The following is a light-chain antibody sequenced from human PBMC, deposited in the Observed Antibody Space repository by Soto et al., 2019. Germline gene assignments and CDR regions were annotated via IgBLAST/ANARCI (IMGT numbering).Light chain of an antibody. J-gene: IGLJ2*01. Sequence: QSALTKPASVSGSPGQSITISCIETTSDFGTKKFFSWYQQQPGKAPKLIIYEGTKRPSGVSSRFSGSKSGNTASLTVSGLQSDDEADYFCCLYTSFFAFFGGGTKLTVL. CDR1: TSDFGTKKF. CDR3: CLYTSFFAF. V-gene: IGLV2-23*01. CDR2: EGT.